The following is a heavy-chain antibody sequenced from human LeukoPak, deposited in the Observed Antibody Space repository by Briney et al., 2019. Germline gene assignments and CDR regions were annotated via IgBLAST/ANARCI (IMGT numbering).Heavy chain of an antibody. CDR2: INPDTGGT. V-gene: IGHV1-2*02. Sequence: ASVKVSCTASGYSFNGYYLHWLRQAPGRAFEWMGWINPDTGGTNYVHKFQGRVTMARDTSISAAYMELSSLRSGDTAIYYCARGPRYISGRYAESFSIDYWGQGTLVTVSS. CDR3: ARGPRYISGRYAESFSIDY. J-gene: IGHJ4*02. CDR1: GYSFNGYY. D-gene: IGHD6-19*01.